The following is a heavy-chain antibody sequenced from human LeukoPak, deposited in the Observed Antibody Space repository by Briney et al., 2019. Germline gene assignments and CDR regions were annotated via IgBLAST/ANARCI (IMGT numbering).Heavy chain of an antibody. Sequence: SETLSLTCTGSGGSISSYYWGWIRQPPGKGLEGIGYIYTSGSTNYNPSLKSRVTISVDTSKNQFSLKLSSVTVADTAVYYCARQRRIVGATRGVDAFDIWGQGTMATVSS. V-gene: IGHV4-4*09. D-gene: IGHD1-26*01. J-gene: IGHJ3*02. CDR1: GGSISSYY. CDR3: ARQRRIVGATRGVDAFDI. CDR2: IYTSGST.